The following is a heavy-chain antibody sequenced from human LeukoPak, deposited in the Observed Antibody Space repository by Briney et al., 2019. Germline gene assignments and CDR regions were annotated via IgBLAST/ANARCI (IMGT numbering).Heavy chain of an antibody. D-gene: IGHD3-10*01. Sequence: GGSLRLSCAASGFTVSSNYMSWVRQAPGKGLEWVSVIYSGGSTYYADSVKGRFTSSRDNSKNTLYLQMNSLRAEDTAVYYCARGRVRGVITGYYFDYWGQGTLVTVSS. CDR2: IYSGGST. V-gene: IGHV3-66*01. J-gene: IGHJ4*02. CDR1: GFTVSSNY. CDR3: ARGRVRGVITGYYFDY.